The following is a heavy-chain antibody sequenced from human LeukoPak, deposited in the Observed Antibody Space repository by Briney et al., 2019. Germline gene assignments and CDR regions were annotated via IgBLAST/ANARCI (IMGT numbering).Heavy chain of an antibody. J-gene: IGHJ4*02. V-gene: IGHV3-53*04. CDR3: ARAPEWLIFDY. CDR1: GFTVSSNY. Sequence: GGSLRLSCAASGFTVSSNYMSWVRQAPGKGLEWVSVIYSGGSTYYADSVTGRFTISRHNSKNTLYLQMNSLRAEDTAVYYCARAPEWLIFDYWGQGTLVTVSS. CDR2: IYSGGST. D-gene: IGHD6-19*01.